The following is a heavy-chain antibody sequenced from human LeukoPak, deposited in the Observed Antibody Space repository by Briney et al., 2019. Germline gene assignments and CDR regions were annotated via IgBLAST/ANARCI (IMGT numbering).Heavy chain of an antibody. CDR2: VSSGST. J-gene: IGHJ4*02. CDR1: GGSFSGYY. D-gene: IGHD2-21*01. V-gene: IGHV4-59*10. CDR3: ARGDGGGRYYFNY. Sequence: SETLSLTCAVYGGSFSGYYWSWIRQPAGKGLEWIGRVSSGSTNYNPSLRSRATVSVDTSRNQFSLNLSSVTAADTAVYYCARGDGGGRYYFNYWGQGTLVTVSS.